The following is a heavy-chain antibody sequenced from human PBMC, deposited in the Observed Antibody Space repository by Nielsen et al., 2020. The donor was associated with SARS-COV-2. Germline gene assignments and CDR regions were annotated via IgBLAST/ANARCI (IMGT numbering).Heavy chain of an antibody. Sequence: SETLSLTCAVYGGSFSGYYWSWIRQPPGKGLEWIGEINHSGSTNYNPSLKSRVTISVDTSKNQFSLKLSSVTAADTAVYYCARMGWELLPRGGYYYYGMDVWGQGTTVTVSS. V-gene: IGHV4-34*01. CDR1: GGSFSGYY. D-gene: IGHD1-26*01. CDR3: ARMGWELLPRGGYYYYGMDV. J-gene: IGHJ6*02. CDR2: INHSGST.